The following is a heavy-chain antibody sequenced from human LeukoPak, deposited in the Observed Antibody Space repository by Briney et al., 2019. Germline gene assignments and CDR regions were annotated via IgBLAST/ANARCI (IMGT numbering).Heavy chain of an antibody. Sequence: ASVKVSCKASGYTFISYYMHWVRQAPGQGLEWMGIIKPSGGSASYAQKFQGRVTMTRDTSTSTVYMELSSLRSEDTAVYYCAREGGRGSYSYHFDFWGQGAPLTVSS. CDR3: AREGGRGSYSYHFDF. D-gene: IGHD1-26*01. CDR1: GYTFISYY. J-gene: IGHJ4*02. V-gene: IGHV1-46*01. CDR2: IKPSGGSA.